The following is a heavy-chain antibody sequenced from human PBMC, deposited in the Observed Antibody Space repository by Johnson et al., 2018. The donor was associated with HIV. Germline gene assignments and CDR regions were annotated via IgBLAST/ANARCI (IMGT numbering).Heavy chain of an antibody. CDR1: GFTFSHYW. Sequence: VQLVESGGGLVQPGGSLRLSCAASGFTFSHYWMHWVRQAPGKGLVWVSRIYSDGSSTSYADFVKGRFTISRDNAKNTRYLQMNSLRADDTAVYYCARGSWLAAAAPGAFDIWGQGTMVTVSS. J-gene: IGHJ3*02. D-gene: IGHD6-13*01. CDR2: IYSDGSST. V-gene: IGHV3-74*02. CDR3: ARGSWLAAAAPGAFDI.